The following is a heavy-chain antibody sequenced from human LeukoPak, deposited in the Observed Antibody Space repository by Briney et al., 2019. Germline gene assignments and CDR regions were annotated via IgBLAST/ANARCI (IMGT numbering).Heavy chain of an antibody. J-gene: IGHJ4*02. D-gene: IGHD2-21*01. V-gene: IGHV5-51*01. CDR3: ARVVSSTYKHFDY. CDR2: MYPGDSDT. CDR1: GYSFTTYW. Sequence: GESLKISCHGSGYSFTTYWIGWVRQMPGKGLEWMGIMYPGDSDTMYSPSFQGQVTISADRSISTAYLQWSSLKASDTAMYYCARVVSSTYKHFDYWGQGTLVTVSS.